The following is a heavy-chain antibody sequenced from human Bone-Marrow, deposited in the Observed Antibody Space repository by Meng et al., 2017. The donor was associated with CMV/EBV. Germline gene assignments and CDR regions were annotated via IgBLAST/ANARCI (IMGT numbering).Heavy chain of an antibody. CDR2: IIPIFGTA. Sequence: SVKVSCKASGGTFSSYAISWVRQAPGQGLEWMGGIIPIFGTANYAQKFQGRVTITTYESTSTAYMELSSLRSEDTAVYYCAASITMVRGVMRGMDVWGQGTTVTVSS. D-gene: IGHD3-10*01. J-gene: IGHJ6*02. CDR3: AASITMVRGVMRGMDV. CDR1: GGTFSSYA. V-gene: IGHV1-69*05.